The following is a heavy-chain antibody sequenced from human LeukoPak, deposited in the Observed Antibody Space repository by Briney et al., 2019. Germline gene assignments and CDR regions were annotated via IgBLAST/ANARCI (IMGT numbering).Heavy chain of an antibody. Sequence: GGSLRLSCAASGFTFDDYAMHWVRHAPGKGLEWVSLISWDGGSTYYADSVKGRFTISRDNSKSSLYLQMNSLRAEDTALYYCAKGAVPAAIPPLNYYYYYYMDVWGKGTTVTVSS. CDR1: GFTFDDYA. D-gene: IGHD2-2*01. J-gene: IGHJ6*03. V-gene: IGHV3-43D*03. CDR2: ISWDGGST. CDR3: AKGAVPAAIPPLNYYYYYYMDV.